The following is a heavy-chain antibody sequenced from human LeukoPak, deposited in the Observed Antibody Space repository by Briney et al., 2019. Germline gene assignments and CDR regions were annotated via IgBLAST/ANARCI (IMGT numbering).Heavy chain of an antibody. D-gene: IGHD2-2*01. CDR2: ISGDGGST. CDR1: GFTFDDYA. CDR3: AKDIVVVPAARGEYYYGMDV. J-gene: IGHJ6*02. V-gene: IGHV3-43*02. Sequence: GGSLRLSCAASGFTFDDYAMHWVRQAPGKGLEWVSLISGDGGSTYYADSVKGRFTISRDNSKSSLYLQMNSLRTEDTALYYCAKDIVVVPAARGEYYYGMDVWGQGTTVTVSS.